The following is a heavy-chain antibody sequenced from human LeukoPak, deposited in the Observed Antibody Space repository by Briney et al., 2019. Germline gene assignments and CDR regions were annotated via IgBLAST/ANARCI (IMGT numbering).Heavy chain of an antibody. CDR1: GFTVSSNY. Sequence: GGSLRLSCAASGFTVSSNYMSWVRQAPGKGLEWVSSISSSSSYIYYADSVKGRFTISRDNAKKSLYLQMNSLRAEDTAVYYCARGRFLEWLFSYDAFDIWGQGTMVTVSS. CDR2: ISSSSSYI. CDR3: ARGRFLEWLFSYDAFDI. J-gene: IGHJ3*02. D-gene: IGHD3-3*01. V-gene: IGHV3-21*01.